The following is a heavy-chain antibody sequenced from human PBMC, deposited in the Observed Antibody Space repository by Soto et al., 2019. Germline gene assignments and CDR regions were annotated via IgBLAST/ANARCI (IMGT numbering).Heavy chain of an antibody. D-gene: IGHD3-16*02. CDR1: GVSIRSGGYY. J-gene: IGHJ4*02. Sequence: PSETLSLTCTASGVSIRSGGYYWSWIRQHPGKGLEWIGYFYYNGNNFYNPSLKGRLSISGDTSKNQFSLNLSSVTAADTAVYYCARATGGINYFDYWGQGTPVTVSS. CDR2: FYYNGNN. V-gene: IGHV4-31*03. CDR3: ARATGGINYFDY.